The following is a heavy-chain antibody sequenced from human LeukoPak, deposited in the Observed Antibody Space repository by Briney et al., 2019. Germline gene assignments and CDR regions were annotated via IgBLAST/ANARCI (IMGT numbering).Heavy chain of an antibody. CDR1: GGTFSSYA. J-gene: IGHJ6*04. V-gene: IGHV1-69*06. CDR3: AGIPVFGVVLHQEPV. Sequence: ASVKVSCKASGGTFSSYAISWVRQAPGQGLEWMGGIIPIFGTANYAQKFQGRVTITADKSTSTAYMELSSLRSEDTAVYFCAGIPVFGVVLHQEPVWGKGTTVTVSS. D-gene: IGHD3-3*01. CDR2: IIPIFGTA.